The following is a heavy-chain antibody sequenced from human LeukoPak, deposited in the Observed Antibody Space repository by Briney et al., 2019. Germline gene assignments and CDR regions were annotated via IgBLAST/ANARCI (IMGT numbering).Heavy chain of an antibody. J-gene: IGHJ4*02. CDR2: ISSSSTYF. Sequence: NPGGSLRLSCAASGFSFSSYTMNWVRQAPGKGLEWVSSISSSSTYFYYADSVKGRFTISRDNAKNFLYLQMNSLRAEDTAVYYCTRTYYDILTGYNPYFDYWGQGILVTVSS. V-gene: IGHV3-21*01. D-gene: IGHD3-9*01. CDR3: TRTYYDILTGYNPYFDY. CDR1: GFSFSSYT.